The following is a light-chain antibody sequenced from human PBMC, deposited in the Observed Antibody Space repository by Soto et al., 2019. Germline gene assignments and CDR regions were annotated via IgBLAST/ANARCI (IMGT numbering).Light chain of an antibody. Sequence: QSALTQPASVSGSPGQAITISCTGTSSDVGGYTYVSWYQQHPGKAPKLMIYEVSYRPSGVSNRFSASKSGNTASLTISGLQAEDEADYYCSSYTTSSTYVFGTGTKVTVL. CDR3: SSYTTSSTYV. V-gene: IGLV2-14*01. CDR1: SSDVGGYTY. J-gene: IGLJ1*01. CDR2: EVS.